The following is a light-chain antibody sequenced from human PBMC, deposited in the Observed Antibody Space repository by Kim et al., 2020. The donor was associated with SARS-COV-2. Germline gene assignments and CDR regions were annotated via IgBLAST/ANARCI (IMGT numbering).Light chain of an antibody. CDR1: QSVSSSY. CDR2: GAS. CDR3: QQYGSSLYT. J-gene: IGKJ2*01. V-gene: IGKV3-20*01. Sequence: LSPVEGASLSCRASQSVSSSYLAWYQQKPGQAPRLLIYGASSRATGIPDRFSGSGSGTDFTLTISRLEPEDFAVYYCQQYGSSLYTFGQGTKLEI.